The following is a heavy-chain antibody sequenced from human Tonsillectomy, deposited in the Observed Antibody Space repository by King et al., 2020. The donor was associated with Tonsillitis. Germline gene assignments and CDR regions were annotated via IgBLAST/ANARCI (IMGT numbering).Heavy chain of an antibody. V-gene: IGHV3-30-3*01. CDR3: ARDYYDSSGLDY. CDR2: SACDGINK. J-gene: IGHJ4*02. D-gene: IGHD3-22*01. Sequence: VQLVESGGGVVQPGRSLRLSCAASGFTLSFFAIHWFRPAPGKGLEWVAVSACDGINKYYADSVKGRFTISRDNSKNTLYLQMNSLRPDDTAVYYCARDYYDSSGLDYWGQGTLVTVSS. CDR1: GFTLSFFA.